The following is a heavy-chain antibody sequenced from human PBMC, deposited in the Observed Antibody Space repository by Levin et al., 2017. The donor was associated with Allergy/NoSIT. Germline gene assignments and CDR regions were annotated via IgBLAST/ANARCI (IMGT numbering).Heavy chain of an antibody. CDR3: ARAYCSSTSCCYDS. CDR2: ISNNGGST. J-gene: IGHJ4*02. D-gene: IGHD2-2*01. Sequence: GGSLRLSCAASGFTFSSYAMHWVRQAPGKGLEYVSAISNNGGSTYYANSVKGRFTISRDNSKNTLYLQMGSLRAEDMAVYYCARAYCSSTSCCYDSWGQGTLVTVSS. CDR1: GFTFSSYA. V-gene: IGHV3-64*01.